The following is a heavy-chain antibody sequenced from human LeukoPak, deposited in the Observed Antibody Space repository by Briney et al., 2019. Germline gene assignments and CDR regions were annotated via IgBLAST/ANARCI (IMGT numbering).Heavy chain of an antibody. V-gene: IGHV4-34*01. Sequence: PSETLSLTCAVYGGSFSGYYWSWIRQPPGKGLEWVGEINHSGSTNYNPSLKSRVTISVDTSKNQFSLKLSSVTAADTAVYYCARGSNYDYVWGSYRYTPYYFDYWGQGTLVTVSS. CDR2: INHSGST. CDR1: GGSFSGYY. J-gene: IGHJ4*02. CDR3: ARGSNYDYVWGSYRYTPYYFDY. D-gene: IGHD3-16*02.